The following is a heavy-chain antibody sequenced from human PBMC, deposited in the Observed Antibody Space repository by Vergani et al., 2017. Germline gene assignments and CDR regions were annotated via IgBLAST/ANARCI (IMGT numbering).Heavy chain of an antibody. Sequence: QVQLVQSGAEVKKPGASVKVSCKASGYTFTSYGISWVRQAPGQGLEWMGWISAYNGNTNYAQKLQGRVTMTTDTSTSTAYMELRSLRSDDTAVYYCXGVFSNRYGDPTKNYYYYMDVWGKGTTVTVSS. CDR2: ISAYNGNT. V-gene: IGHV1-18*01. J-gene: IGHJ6*03. CDR1: GYTFTSYG. CDR3: XGVFSNRYGDPTKNYYYYMDV. D-gene: IGHD4-17*01.